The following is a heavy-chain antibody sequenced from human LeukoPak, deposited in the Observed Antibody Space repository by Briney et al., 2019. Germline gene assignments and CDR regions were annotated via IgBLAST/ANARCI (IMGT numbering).Heavy chain of an antibody. CDR2: IESNGLT. V-gene: IGHV3-74*01. CDR1: EFTLNYYW. D-gene: IGHD3-10*01. J-gene: IGHJ5*01. Sequence: GGSLRLSCVGSEFTLNYYWMHWVRQAPGKGLMWVSRIESNGLTLYADSVRDRFTISRDNGKNTIYLQMNSLRVDDTAIYYCAKAATYFYGSVTYDWFESWGQGTLVTVSS. CDR3: AKAATYFYGSVTYDWFES.